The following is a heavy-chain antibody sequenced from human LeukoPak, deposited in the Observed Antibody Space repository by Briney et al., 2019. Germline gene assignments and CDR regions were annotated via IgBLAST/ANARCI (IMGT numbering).Heavy chain of an antibody. CDR2: IYYSGTT. J-gene: IGHJ4*02. CDR3: ARANDILTGYYSGGFDY. V-gene: IGHV4-59*01. Sequence: SETLSLTCTVSGGSISNYYWNWIRQPPGKGLELIGYIYYSGTTNYNPSLKSRVSMSVDTSKNQFSLKLSSVTAADTAVYYCARANDILTGYYSGGFDYWGQGTLVTVSS. CDR1: GGSISNYY. D-gene: IGHD3-9*01.